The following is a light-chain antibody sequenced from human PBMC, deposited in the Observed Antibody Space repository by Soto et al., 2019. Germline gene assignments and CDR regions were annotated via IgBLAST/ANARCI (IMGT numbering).Light chain of an antibody. Sequence: EIVLTQSPGTLSLSPGERATLSCRASQSVSYYLAWYQQKPGQAPRLLIYDASSRATGVPARFSGSGSGTDFTLTISSLEPEDSAVYYCQQRSNWPLTFGGGTKVDIK. V-gene: IGKV3-11*01. CDR1: QSVSYY. CDR2: DAS. J-gene: IGKJ4*01. CDR3: QQRSNWPLT.